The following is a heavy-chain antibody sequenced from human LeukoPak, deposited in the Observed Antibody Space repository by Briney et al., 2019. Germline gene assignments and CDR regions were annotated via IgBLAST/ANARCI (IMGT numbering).Heavy chain of an antibody. CDR3: TTAMVVTAILYFQH. CDR2: IKSKTDDGTT. CDR1: GFTFSDAC. V-gene: IGHV3-15*01. J-gene: IGHJ1*01. D-gene: IGHD2-21*02. Sequence: PGGSLRLSCAASGFTFSDACMSWVRQAPGKGLKWVGRIKSKTDDGTTDYAAPVKGRFTISRDDSKNTLYLQMNSLKTEDTAVYYCTTAMVVTAILYFQHWGQGTLVTVSS.